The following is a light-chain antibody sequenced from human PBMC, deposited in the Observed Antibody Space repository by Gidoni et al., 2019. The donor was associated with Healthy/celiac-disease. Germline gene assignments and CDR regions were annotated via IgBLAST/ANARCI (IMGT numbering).Light chain of an antibody. CDR3: QQRSNWPPMYT. V-gene: IGKV3-11*01. J-gene: IGKJ2*01. Sequence: ESVFTQSPATLSFSPGERATLSCRASQSVSSYLALYQQKPGQAPRLLIYDAANRATGIPARFSGSGSGTDFTLTISSLEPEDFAVYYCQQRSNWPPMYTFGQXTKLEIK. CDR1: QSVSSY. CDR2: DAA.